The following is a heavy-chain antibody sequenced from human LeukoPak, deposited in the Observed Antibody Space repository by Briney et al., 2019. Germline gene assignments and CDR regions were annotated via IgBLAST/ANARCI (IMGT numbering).Heavy chain of an antibody. CDR3: ARQVPQPQLVPLFDP. CDR1: GFTVSSNY. V-gene: IGHV3-53*01. J-gene: IGHJ5*02. D-gene: IGHD1-1*01. CDR2: IYSGGST. Sequence: GGSLRLSCAASGFTVSSNYMSWVRQAPGKGLEWVSVIYSGGSTYYADSVKGRFTISRDNAKNSLYLQMNSLKASDTAMYFCARQVPQPQLVPLFDPWGQGTLVTVSS.